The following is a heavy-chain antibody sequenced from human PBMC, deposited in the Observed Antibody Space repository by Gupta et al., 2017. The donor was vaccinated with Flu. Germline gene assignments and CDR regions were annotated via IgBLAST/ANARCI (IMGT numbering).Heavy chain of an antibody. V-gene: IGHV1-8*01. J-gene: IGHJ4*02. CDR3: ARAPYYYGSGSYYGDDY. D-gene: IGHD3-10*01. Sequence: QVQLVQSGAEVKKPGASVKVSCKASGYTFTRDDINWVRQATGQGLEWMGWMNPNSGNTGYATKFQVSVTMTRNTSISTAYMELSSLRSEDTAVYYCARAPYYYGSGSYYGDDYWGQGTLVTVSS. CDR1: GYTFTRDD. CDR2: MNPNSGNT.